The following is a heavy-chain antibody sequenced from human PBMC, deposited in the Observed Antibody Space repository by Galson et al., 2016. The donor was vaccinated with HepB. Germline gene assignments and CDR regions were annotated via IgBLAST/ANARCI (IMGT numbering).Heavy chain of an antibody. J-gene: IGHJ5*01. V-gene: IGHV4-38-2*02. Sequence: SETLSLTCAVSGYSINSAYYWGWTRQAPGKGLEWIASLYHSGAAYYTSSVRSRATISLDTSTNQFSLSLSSVTAADTAVYYCVRESDYTNGLFDDSWGQGTLVTVSS. CDR1: GYSINSAYY. D-gene: IGHD4-11*01. CDR2: LYHSGAA. CDR3: VRESDYTNGLFDDS.